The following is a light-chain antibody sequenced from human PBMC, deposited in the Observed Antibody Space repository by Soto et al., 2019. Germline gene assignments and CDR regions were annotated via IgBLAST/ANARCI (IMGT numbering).Light chain of an antibody. J-gene: IGLJ2*01. CDR2: EVS. CDR3: SSYTSSSTPYVV. Sequence: QSVLTQPASVSGSPGQSITISCTGTSSDVGGYNYVSWYQQHPGKAPKLMIYEVSNRPSGVSNRFSGSKSGNTASLTISGLQAEDEADCYCSSYTSSSTPYVVFGGGTKLTVL. CDR1: SSDVGGYNY. V-gene: IGLV2-14*01.